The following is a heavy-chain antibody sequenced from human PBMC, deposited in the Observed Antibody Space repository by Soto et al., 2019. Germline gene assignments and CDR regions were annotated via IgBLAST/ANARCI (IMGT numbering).Heavy chain of an antibody. V-gene: IGHV3-74*03. CDR2: IKRDGSVT. D-gene: IGHD6-13*01. CDR3: GRDGHDAAADS. Sequence: EVQLVESGGGLVQPGESLRLSCEASGFAFSNYWMHWVRRAPGKGLEWVSRIKRDGSVTQYAGFVKGRFSISRDNAKNTMYLQLNTLSVDDTAVYYCGRDGHDAAADSWGEGTLVTVSS. J-gene: IGHJ4*02. CDR1: GFAFSNYW.